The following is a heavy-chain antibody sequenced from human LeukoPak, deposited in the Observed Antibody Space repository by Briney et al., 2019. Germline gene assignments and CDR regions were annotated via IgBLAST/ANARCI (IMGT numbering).Heavy chain of an antibody. CDR2: ISSSGSTI. D-gene: IGHD6-13*01. CDR1: GSTFSSYE. Sequence: GGSLRLSCAASGSTFSSYEMNWVRQAPGKGLEWVSYISSSGSTIYYAESVKGRFTISRDNAKKSLYLQMNSLRAEDTALYYCAKGELSSSWAGAFDIWGQGTMVTVSS. J-gene: IGHJ3*02. CDR3: AKGELSSSWAGAFDI. V-gene: IGHV3-48*03.